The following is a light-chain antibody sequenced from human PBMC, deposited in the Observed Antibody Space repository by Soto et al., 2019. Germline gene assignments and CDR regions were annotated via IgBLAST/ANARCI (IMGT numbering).Light chain of an antibody. V-gene: IGKV3-20*01. CDR2: GAS. CDR3: QQYGSSLWT. CDR1: PSVTNF. J-gene: IGKJ1*01. Sequence: EIVMTQSPATLSLSPGERATLSCSASPSVTNFLAWYQQKPGQAPRLLIYGASSRATGIPDRFSGSGSGTDFTLTISRLEPEDFAVYYCQQYGSSLWTFGQGTKVDI.